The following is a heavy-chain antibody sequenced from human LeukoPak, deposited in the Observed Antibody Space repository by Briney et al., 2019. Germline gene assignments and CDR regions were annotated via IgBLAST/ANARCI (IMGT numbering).Heavy chain of an antibody. CDR3: ARSDYHNSGSHTVFDAFDI. Sequence: SETLSLTCTVSGGSISRYYWSWIRRPPGEGLEWIGYIDDSGNTNYNPSLKSQVTISVDKSKNQFSLKLSFVTAADTAMYYCARSDYHNSGSHTVFDAFDIWGQGTRVTVSS. CDR2: IDDSGNT. D-gene: IGHD3-10*01. V-gene: IGHV4-59*01. J-gene: IGHJ3*02. CDR1: GGSISRYY.